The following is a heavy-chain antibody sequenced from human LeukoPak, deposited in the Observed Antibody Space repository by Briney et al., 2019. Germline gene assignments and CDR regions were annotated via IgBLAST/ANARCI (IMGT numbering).Heavy chain of an antibody. D-gene: IGHD3-9*01. Sequence: ASVKVSCKASGGTFSSYAISWVRQAPGQGLEWMGGIIPIFGTASYAQKFQGRVTITTDESTSTAYMELSSLRSEDTAVYYCASDNFDWLLSGAFDIWGQGTMVTVSS. CDR3: ASDNFDWLLSGAFDI. J-gene: IGHJ3*02. CDR2: IIPIFGTA. V-gene: IGHV1-69*05. CDR1: GGTFSSYA.